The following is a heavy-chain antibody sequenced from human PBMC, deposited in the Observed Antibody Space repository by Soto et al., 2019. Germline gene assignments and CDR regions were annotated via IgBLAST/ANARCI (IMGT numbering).Heavy chain of an antibody. J-gene: IGHJ4*02. CDR2: IHYSGRT. D-gene: IGHD4-17*01. CDR3: ARRYGGPLDY. V-gene: IGHV4-59*08. CDR1: GGSFSGYY. Sequence: SEPLSLTCAVYGGSFSGYYWTWIRQPPGKGLEWIGLIHYSGRTNYNPSLKSRVTISVYTSKNQYSLKLSSVTSADTAVYYCARRYGGPLDYWGQGTLVTVSS.